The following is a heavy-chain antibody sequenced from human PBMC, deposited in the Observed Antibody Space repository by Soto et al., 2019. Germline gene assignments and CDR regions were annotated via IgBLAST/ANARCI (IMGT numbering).Heavy chain of an antibody. D-gene: IGHD4-17*01. Sequence: QMQLVQSGPEVKKPGTSVKVSCKASGFTFTSSAMQWVRQARGQRLEWIGWIVVGSGNTNYAQKFQERVTITRDMSTSTAYMELSSLRSEDTAVYYCAAGTEQGDYGDYNYYYYYMDVWGKGTTVTVSS. V-gene: IGHV1-58*02. CDR2: IVVGSGNT. CDR1: GFTFTSSA. J-gene: IGHJ6*03. CDR3: AAGTEQGDYGDYNYYYYYMDV.